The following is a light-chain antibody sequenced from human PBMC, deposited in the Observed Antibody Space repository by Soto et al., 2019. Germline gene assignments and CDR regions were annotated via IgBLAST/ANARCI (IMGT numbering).Light chain of an antibody. V-gene: IGKV1-17*01. Sequence: DIQMTQSPSSLSASVGDRVTITCRASQSIRSYLNWYQQKPGKAPKRLIYAASSLQSGVPSRFSGSGSGTEFTLTISSLQPEDFATYYCLQHNSYPRTFGQGTKVDIK. CDR2: AAS. CDR3: LQHNSYPRT. J-gene: IGKJ1*01. CDR1: QSIRSY.